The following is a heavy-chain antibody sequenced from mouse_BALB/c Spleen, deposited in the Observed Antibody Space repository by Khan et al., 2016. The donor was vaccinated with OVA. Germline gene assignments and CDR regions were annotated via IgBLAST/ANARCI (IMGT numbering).Heavy chain of an antibody. CDR2: INPSTGYT. V-gene: IGHV1-7*01. D-gene: IGHD2-1*01. Sequence: QVQLKESGAELVKPGASVKMSCKASGYTFTTYWMHWVKQRPGQGLDWIGYINPSTGYTEYNQKFKDKATLTADKSSSTAYMQLNSLTSEDSAVDYCARRGVYGIFAYWGQGTLVTVSA. CDR1: GYTFTTYW. J-gene: IGHJ3*01. CDR3: ARRGVYGIFAY.